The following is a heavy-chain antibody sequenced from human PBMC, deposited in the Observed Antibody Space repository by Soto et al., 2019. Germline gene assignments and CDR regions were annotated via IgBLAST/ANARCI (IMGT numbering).Heavy chain of an antibody. CDR1: GFTFRNFG. D-gene: IGHD5-12*01. V-gene: IGHV3-33*08. Sequence: QVRLVESGGGVVQPGRSLRLSCAASGFTFRNFGFHWVRQAPGKGLEWVALVWYDGTNKYYAESLKGRVSISRDNSKNTVYLEMKSLRAEDTAVYYCARDGDIEGGPPPKNYAMDVWGQGTTVTVSS. CDR2: VWYDGTNK. CDR3: ARDGDIEGGPPPKNYAMDV. J-gene: IGHJ6*02.